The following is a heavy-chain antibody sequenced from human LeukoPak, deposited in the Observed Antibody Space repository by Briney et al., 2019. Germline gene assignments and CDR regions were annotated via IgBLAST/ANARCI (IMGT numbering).Heavy chain of an antibody. J-gene: IGHJ3*02. V-gene: IGHV4-30-2*01. CDR3: ARDGGRTSSDAVEI. D-gene: IGHD2-2*01. CDR2: IYHSGST. CDR1: GGSISSGGYY. Sequence: SQTLCLTCTVSGGSISSGGYYWSWIRQPPGKGLEWIGYIYHSGSTYYNPSLKSRVTISVDRSKNQFSLKLTSVTAADTAVYYCARDGGRTSSDAVEIWGQGTMVIVSS.